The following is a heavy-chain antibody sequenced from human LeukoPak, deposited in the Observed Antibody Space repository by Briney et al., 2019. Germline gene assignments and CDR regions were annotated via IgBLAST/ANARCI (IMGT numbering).Heavy chain of an antibody. D-gene: IGHD3-10*01. V-gene: IGHV3-74*01. Sequence: GGSLRLSCAASGFTFSSYWMHWVRQAPGKGLVWVSRVKSDGSNTNYADSVKGRFTISRDNAKNTLHLQMNSLRAEDTAVYYCARDNGFGEFDYYYYYMDVWGKGTTVTISS. CDR1: GFTFSSYW. J-gene: IGHJ6*03. CDR2: VKSDGSNT. CDR3: ARDNGFGEFDYYYYYMDV.